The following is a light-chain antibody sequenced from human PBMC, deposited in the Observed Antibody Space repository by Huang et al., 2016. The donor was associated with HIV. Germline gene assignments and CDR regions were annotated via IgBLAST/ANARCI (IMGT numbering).Light chain of an antibody. CDR3: QQSFNTPPYT. V-gene: IGKV1-39*01. Sequence: DIQLTQSPSSLSASVGDRATITCRASQTIITYLNWYQQIPGKAPKLLIDGASSLHIGGPSRVSGSGSGTDFTLTISSLQPDDFATYYCQQSFNTPPYTFGQGTKLEIK. J-gene: IGKJ2*01. CDR2: GAS. CDR1: QTIITY.